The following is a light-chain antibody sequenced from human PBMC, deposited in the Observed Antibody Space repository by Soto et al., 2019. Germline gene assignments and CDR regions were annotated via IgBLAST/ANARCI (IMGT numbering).Light chain of an antibody. CDR3: SSYSSSTTRCV. J-gene: IGLJ1*01. CDR2: DVS. Sequence: QSALTQPASVSGSPGQSITISCTGTSSDVGGYNYVSWYQQHPGRAPKLMIYDVSNRPSGVSTRFSGSKSGNKASLTISGLQAEDEADYYCSSYSSSTTRCVFGTGTKVTVL. V-gene: IGLV2-14*01. CDR1: SSDVGGYNY.